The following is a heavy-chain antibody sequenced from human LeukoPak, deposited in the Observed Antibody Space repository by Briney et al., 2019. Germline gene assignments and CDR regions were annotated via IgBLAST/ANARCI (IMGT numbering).Heavy chain of an antibody. D-gene: IGHD3-22*01. J-gene: IGHJ3*02. CDR3: ARRSNYDSSGYYQRAFDI. Sequence: TSETLSLTCTVSGGSISSYYWSWIRRPPGKGLEWIGYIYYSGSTNYNPSLKSRVTISVDTSKNQFSLKLSSVTAADTAVYYCARRSNYDSSGYYQRAFDIWGQGTMVTVSS. CDR1: GGSISSYY. CDR2: IYYSGST. V-gene: IGHV4-59*01.